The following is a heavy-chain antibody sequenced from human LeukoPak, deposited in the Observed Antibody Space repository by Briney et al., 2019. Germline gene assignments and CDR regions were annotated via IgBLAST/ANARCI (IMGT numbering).Heavy chain of an antibody. CDR1: GGSISSGGYY. V-gene: IGHV4-31*03. D-gene: IGHD2-2*01. CDR2: IYYSGST. J-gene: IGHJ4*02. CDR3: AREAEYQLLAFDY. Sequence: SETLSLTCTVSGGSISSGGYYWSWVRQHPGKGLEWIGYIYYSGSTYYNPSLKSRVPISVDTSKNQFSLKLSSVTAADTAVYYCAREAEYQLLAFDYWGQGTLVTVSS.